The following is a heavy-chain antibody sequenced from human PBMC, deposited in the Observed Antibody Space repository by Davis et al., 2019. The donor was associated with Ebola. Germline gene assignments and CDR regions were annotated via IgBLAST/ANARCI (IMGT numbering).Heavy chain of an antibody. CDR2: ICYSGST. D-gene: IGHD2-2*01. Sequence: SWVRQHPGKGLEWIGYICYSGSTYYNPSLKSRVTISVDTSKNQFSLKLSSVTAADTAVYYCARVPYCSSTSCFMYYYGMDVWGQGTTVTVSS. J-gene: IGHJ6*02. V-gene: IGHV4-31*02. CDR3: ARVPYCSSTSCFMYYYGMDV.